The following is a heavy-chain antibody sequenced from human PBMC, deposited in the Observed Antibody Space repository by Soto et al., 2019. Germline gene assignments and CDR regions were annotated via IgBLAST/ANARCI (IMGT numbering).Heavy chain of an antibody. D-gene: IGHD6-19*01. V-gene: IGHV4-34*01. J-gene: IGHJ4*02. CDR2: INHSGST. CDR1: GGSFSGYY. CDR3: GIVAGTSLDY. Sequence: SETLSLTCAVYGGSFSGYYWSWVRQPPGKGLEWIGEINHSGSTNYNPSLKSRVTISVDTSKNQFSLKLSSVTAADTAVYYCGIVAGTSLDYWGQGTLVTSPQ.